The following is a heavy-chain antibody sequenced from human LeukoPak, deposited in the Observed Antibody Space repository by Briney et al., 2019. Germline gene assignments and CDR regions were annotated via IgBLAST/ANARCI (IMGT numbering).Heavy chain of an antibody. J-gene: IGHJ6*03. CDR3: ARGLAISGYDFWSGYYTAQDYYYYMDV. CDR2: MNPNSGNT. CDR1: GYTFTSYD. V-gene: IGHV1-8*01. D-gene: IGHD3-3*01. Sequence: ASVKVSCKASGYTFTSYDINWVRQATGQGLEWMGWMNPNSGNTGNAQKFQGRGTMTRNTSISTAYMELSSLRSEDTAVYYCARGLAISGYDFWSGYYTAQDYYYYMDVWGKGTTVTVSS.